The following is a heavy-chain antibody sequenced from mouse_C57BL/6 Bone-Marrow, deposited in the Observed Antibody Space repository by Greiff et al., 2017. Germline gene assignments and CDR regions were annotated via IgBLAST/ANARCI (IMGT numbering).Heavy chain of an antibody. Sequence: QVQLQQSGAELVRPGASVKLSCTASGFNIKDDYMHWVKQRPGKSLEWIGQIYPGDGDTNYNGKCKGKATLTADKSSSTAYMQLSSLTSDDSAVYFCARGAYWGQGTLVTVSA. CDR2: IYPGDGDT. CDR3: ARGAY. V-gene: IGHV1-80*01. CDR1: GFNIKDDY. J-gene: IGHJ3*01.